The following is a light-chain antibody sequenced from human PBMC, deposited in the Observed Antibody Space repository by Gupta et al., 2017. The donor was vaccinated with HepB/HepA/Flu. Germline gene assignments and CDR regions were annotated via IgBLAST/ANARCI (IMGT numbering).Light chain of an antibody. CDR1: SSDV. V-gene: IGLV2-14*01. CDR3: SSYMSTSALEV. CDR2: DVS. J-gene: IGLJ3*02. Sequence: QPALTQPASVSGSPGQSITISCTGTSSDVSWYQQHPGKAPKLMIYDVSKRPARVSYRFSGSKSGNTASLTISELQAEDEADYYCSSYMSTSALEVFGGGTKLTVL.